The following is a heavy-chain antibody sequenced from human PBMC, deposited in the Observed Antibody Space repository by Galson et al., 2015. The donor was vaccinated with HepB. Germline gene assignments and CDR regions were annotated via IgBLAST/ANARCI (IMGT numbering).Heavy chain of an antibody. J-gene: IGHJ5*02. CDR2: LDNTGGT. Sequence: ETLSLTCSVPGTSIGSHYWTWIRQPPGKGLEWIGYLDNTGGTYYNPSLRSRVTMSLHSSKNQFSLQLTSMTAADTAIYYCAGDRARRGWFYPWGQGTLVTVSS. CDR1: GTSIGSHY. V-gene: IGHV4-59*11. CDR3: AGDRARRGWFYP.